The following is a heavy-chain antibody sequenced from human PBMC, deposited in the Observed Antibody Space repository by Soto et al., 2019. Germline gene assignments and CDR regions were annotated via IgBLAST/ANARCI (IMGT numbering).Heavy chain of an antibody. D-gene: IGHD2-21*02. CDR2: ISGSGGST. J-gene: IGHJ6*03. V-gene: IGHV3-23*01. CDR3: AKRVTHYYSYMDV. CDR1: GLTFSSYA. Sequence: GGSLRLSCAASGLTFSSYAMSWVRQAPGKGLEWVSAISGSGGSTYYADSVKGRFTISRDNSKNTLYLQMNSLRAEDTAVYYCAKRVTHYYSYMDVGGKGTTVTVSS.